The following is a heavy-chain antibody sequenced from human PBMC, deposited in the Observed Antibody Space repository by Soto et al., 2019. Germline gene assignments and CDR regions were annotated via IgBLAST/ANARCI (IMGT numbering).Heavy chain of an antibody. Sequence: QVQLVESGGGLVKPGGSLRLSCAASGFTFSDYYVSWIRQAPGKGLEWVSYISSSSSYTNYADSVKGRFTISRDNAKNSLYLQMNSLRAEDTAVYYCARAGVTGYAPGDYWGQGTLVTVSS. CDR3: ARAGVTGYAPGDY. D-gene: IGHD2-2*01. CDR1: GFTFSDYY. V-gene: IGHV3-11*06. CDR2: ISSSSSYT. J-gene: IGHJ4*02.